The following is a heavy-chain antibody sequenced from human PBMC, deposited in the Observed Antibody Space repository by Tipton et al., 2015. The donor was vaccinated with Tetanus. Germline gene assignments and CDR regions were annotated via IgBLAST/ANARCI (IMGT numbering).Heavy chain of an antibody. V-gene: IGHV4-59*01. CDR2: IYYTGNT. J-gene: IGHJ4*02. CDR3: ARRAGTSRFDY. CDR1: GGSISSFY. Sequence: TLSLTCTVSGGSISSFYWSWIRQSPGRGLEWIGYIYYTGNTNYNPSLKSRVTISADTTKKQFSLNLRSVTAADTAVYYCARRAGTSRFDYWGQGTLVTVSS. D-gene: IGHD1-1*01.